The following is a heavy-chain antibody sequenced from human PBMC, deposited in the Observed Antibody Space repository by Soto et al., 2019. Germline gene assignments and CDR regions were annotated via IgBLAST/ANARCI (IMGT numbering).Heavy chain of an antibody. J-gene: IGHJ6*02. CDR1: GYSFTSYW. Sequence: LGESLKISCQGSGYSFTSYWISWVRQIPGKGLEWMGRIDPSDSYTNYSPSFQGHVTISADKSVSTAYLQWSCLKASDTAMYYCARQVIEDIVVVPQIMGYYYYGMDVWGQGTTVTVSS. D-gene: IGHD2-2*01. V-gene: IGHV5-10-1*01. CDR2: IDPSDSYT. CDR3: ARQVIEDIVVVPQIMGYYYYGMDV.